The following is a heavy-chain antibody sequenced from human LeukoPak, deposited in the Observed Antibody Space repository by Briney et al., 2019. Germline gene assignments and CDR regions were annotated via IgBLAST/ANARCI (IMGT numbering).Heavy chain of an antibody. Sequence: TSETLSLTCAVYGGSFSGYYWSWIRQPPGKGLEWIGEINHSGSTNYNPSLKSRVTISVDTSKNQCSLKLSTVTAADPGVYYCASRYSSSWYYYYYMDVWGKGTTVTVSS. CDR3: ASRYSSSWYYYYYMDV. J-gene: IGHJ6*03. CDR2: INHSGST. V-gene: IGHV4-34*01. CDR1: GGSFSGYY. D-gene: IGHD6-13*01.